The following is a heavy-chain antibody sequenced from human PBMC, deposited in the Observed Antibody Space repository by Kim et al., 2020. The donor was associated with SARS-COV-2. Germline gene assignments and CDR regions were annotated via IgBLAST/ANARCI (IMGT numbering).Heavy chain of an antibody. CDR3: ARKFPEYSSGWMNWFDP. V-gene: IGHV4-31*03. D-gene: IGHD6-19*01. J-gene: IGHJ5*02. Sequence: SETLSLTCTVSGGSISSGGYYWSWIRQHPGKGLEWIGYIYYSGSTYYNPSLKSRVTISVDTSKNQFSLKLSSVTAADTAVYYCARKFPEYSSGWMNWFDPWGQGTLVTVSS. CDR1: GGSISSGGYY. CDR2: IYYSGST.